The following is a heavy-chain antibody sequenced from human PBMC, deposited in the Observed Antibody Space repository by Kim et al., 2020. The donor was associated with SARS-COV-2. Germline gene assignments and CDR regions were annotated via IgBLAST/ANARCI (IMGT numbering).Heavy chain of an antibody. J-gene: IGHJ3*01. CDR1: GDSISSGGNY. CDR2: VSYSGSP. Sequence: SETLSLTCTVSGDSISSGGNYWYWIRQRPGKGLEWVASVSYSGSPDYNPSLKSRVTISLDTSKNQVSLKLSSVTAADTALYFCARPLHGEGRGAFDVWGQGTIVTVSS. V-gene: IGHV4-31*03. CDR3: ARPLHGEGRGAFDV. D-gene: IGHD3-10*01.